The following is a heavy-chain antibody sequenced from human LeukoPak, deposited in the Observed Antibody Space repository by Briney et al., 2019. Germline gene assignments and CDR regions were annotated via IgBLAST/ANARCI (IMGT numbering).Heavy chain of an antibody. J-gene: IGHJ4*02. V-gene: IGHV4-38-2*02. CDR3: ARRMVRGVGQIDY. D-gene: IGHD3-10*01. Sequence: SETLSLTCTVSGYSISSGYYWGWIRQPPGKGLEWIGSIYHSGSTYYNPSLKSRVTISVDTSKNQFSLKLSSVTAADTAVYYCARRMVRGVGQIDYWGQGTLVTVSS. CDR2: IYHSGST. CDR1: GYSISSGYY.